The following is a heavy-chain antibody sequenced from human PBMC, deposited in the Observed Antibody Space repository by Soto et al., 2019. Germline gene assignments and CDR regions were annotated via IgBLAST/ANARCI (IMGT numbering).Heavy chain of an antibody. V-gene: IGHV3-23*01. CDR1: GFKFSNYA. J-gene: IGHJ4*02. CDR2: ISATGGGT. CDR3: AKDRRAGGNSAFYFDF. Sequence: GGSLRLSCAASGFKFSNYAMSWVRQAPGKGLEWVSLISATGGGTYYADSVKGRFTISRDNSHNTLYLQVHSLTAEDTAVHYCAKDRRAGGNSAFYFDFWGQGAQVTVSS. D-gene: IGHD3-16*01.